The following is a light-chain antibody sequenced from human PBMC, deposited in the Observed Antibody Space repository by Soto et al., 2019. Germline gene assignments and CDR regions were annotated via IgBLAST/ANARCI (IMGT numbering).Light chain of an antibody. J-gene: IGKJ1*01. CDR2: GTS. CDR3: QQSYSSPPT. Sequence: IQLPPSPSSLSAFVGDRVTIACRAIQTVGIYVNWYQHKPGKAPKLLIYGTSYLESGIPSRFSGSGSGTDFTLTISGLQLADFATYYCQQSYSSPPTFGQGTKVDIK. V-gene: IGKV1-39*01. CDR1: QTVGIY.